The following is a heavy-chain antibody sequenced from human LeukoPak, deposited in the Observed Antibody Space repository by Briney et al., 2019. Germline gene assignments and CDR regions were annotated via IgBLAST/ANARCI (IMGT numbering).Heavy chain of an antibody. CDR3: ARGVVVVAARAPSAYYYYYYMDV. CDR1: GGSFSGYY. J-gene: IGHJ6*03. Sequence: SETLSLTCAVYGGSFSGYYWSWIRQPPGKGLEWIGEINHSGSTNYNPSLKSRVTISVDTSKNQFSLKLSSVTAADTAVYYCARGVVVVAARAPSAYYYYYYMDVWGKGTTVTVSS. CDR2: INHSGST. V-gene: IGHV4-34*01. D-gene: IGHD2-15*01.